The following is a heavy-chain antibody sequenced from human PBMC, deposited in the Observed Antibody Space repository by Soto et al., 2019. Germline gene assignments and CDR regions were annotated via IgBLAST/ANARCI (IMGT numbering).Heavy chain of an antibody. D-gene: IGHD3-3*01. CDR2: ISDGGST. CDR3: ARDTLGGAYDFCH. J-gene: IGHJ4*02. V-gene: IGHV3-66*01. CDR1: GVTVNNCF. Sequence: EVQLVESGGGLVQPGGSLRLSCEASGVTVNNCFMTWVRQAPGKGLEWVSTISDGGSTYYADSVNGRFIFSRDSSRNTVYLQMNSLRAGDTAVNYCARDTLGGAYDFCHGGQGTLVTVSS.